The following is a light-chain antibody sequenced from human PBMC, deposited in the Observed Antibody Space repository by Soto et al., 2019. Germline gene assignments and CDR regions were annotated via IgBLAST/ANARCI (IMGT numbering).Light chain of an antibody. CDR2: EVS. CDR1: SSDVGGYNY. V-gene: IGLV2-14*01. J-gene: IGLJ2*01. CDR3: SSYTGGSTLVV. Sequence: QSALTQPASVSGSPGQSITISCTGTSSDVGGYNYVSWYQQHPGKAPKLMIYEVSNRPSEVSNRFSGSKSGNTASLTISVLQAEDEGNYYCSSYTGGSTLVVFGGGTKVTVL.